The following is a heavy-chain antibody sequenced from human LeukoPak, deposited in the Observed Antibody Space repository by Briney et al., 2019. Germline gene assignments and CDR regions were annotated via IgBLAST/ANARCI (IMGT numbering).Heavy chain of an antibody. V-gene: IGHV3-21*01. CDR3: ARRVTTFLS. J-gene: IGHJ4*02. Sequence: GGSLRLSCSASGFDLSPYTMNWVRQAPGKGLEWVASISSTGTYMYYADSLKGRFTVSRDNAKNTLYPQLDSLRAEDTATYYCARRVTTFLSWGQGTLVIVSS. CDR1: GFDLSPYT. D-gene: IGHD4-17*01. CDR2: ISSTGTYM.